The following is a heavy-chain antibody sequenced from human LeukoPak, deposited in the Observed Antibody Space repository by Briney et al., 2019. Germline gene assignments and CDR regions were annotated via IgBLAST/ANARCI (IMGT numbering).Heavy chain of an antibody. D-gene: IGHD6-13*01. CDR2: FDPEDGET. V-gene: IGHV1-24*01. CDR3: GTAIGARYSSWYEIHWFDP. Sequence: VASVKVSCKVSGYTLTELSMHWVRQAPGKGLEWMGGFDPEDGETIYAQKFQGRVTMTEDTSTDTAYMELSSLRSEDTAVYYCGTAIGARYSSWYEIHWFDPWGQGTLVTVSS. J-gene: IGHJ5*02. CDR1: GYTLTELS.